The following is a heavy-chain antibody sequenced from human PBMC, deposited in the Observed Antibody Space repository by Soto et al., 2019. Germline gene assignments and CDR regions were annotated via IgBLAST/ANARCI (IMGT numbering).Heavy chain of an antibody. V-gene: IGHV1-2*02. Sequence: ASVKVSCKAYDFSFTSHGISWVRQAPGQGLEWMGWINPNSGGTNYAQKFQGRVTMTRDTSISTAYMELSRLRSDDTAVYYCATLGIAVAGCIDYWGQGTLVTVSS. CDR2: INPNSGGT. CDR3: ATLGIAVAGCIDY. J-gene: IGHJ4*02. D-gene: IGHD6-19*01. CDR1: DFSFTSHG.